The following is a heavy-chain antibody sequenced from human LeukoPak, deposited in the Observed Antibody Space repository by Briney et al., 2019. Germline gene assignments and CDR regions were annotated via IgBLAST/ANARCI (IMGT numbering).Heavy chain of an antibody. V-gene: IGHV4-4*07. CDR2: IYTSGST. J-gene: IGHJ6*03. D-gene: IGHD6-13*01. CDR3: ARVTGAAAGIYYYYYYMDV. Sequence: PSETLSLTCTVSGGSISGYFWSWVRQPAGKGLEWIGRIYTSGSTNYNPSLKSRVTMLVDTSKNQFSLKLSSVTAADTAVYYCARVTGAAAGIYYYYYYMDVWGKGTTVTVSS. CDR1: GGSISGYF.